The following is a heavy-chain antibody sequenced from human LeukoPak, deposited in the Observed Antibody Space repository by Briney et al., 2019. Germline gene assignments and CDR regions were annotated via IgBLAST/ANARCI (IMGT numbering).Heavy chain of an antibody. Sequence: GGSLRLSCAASGFTFSSYAMHWVRQAPGKGLEWVAVISYDGSNKYYADSVKGRFTISRDNSKNTLYLQMNSLRAEDTAVYYCARASSGSYYFSHNFDYWGQGTLVTVSS. CDR1: GFTFSSYA. V-gene: IGHV3-30-3*01. D-gene: IGHD1-26*01. CDR2: ISYDGSNK. CDR3: ARASSGSYYFSHNFDY. J-gene: IGHJ4*02.